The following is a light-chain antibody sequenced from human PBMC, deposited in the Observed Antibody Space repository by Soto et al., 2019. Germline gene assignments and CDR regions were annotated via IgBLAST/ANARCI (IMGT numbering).Light chain of an antibody. CDR1: QSVSGSY. J-gene: IGKJ1*01. V-gene: IGKV3-20*01. Sequence: EIVLTQSPGTLPLSPGERATLSCRASQSVSGSYLAWYQQKPGQAPRLLIYGASSRATGIPDRFSGSGSGTDFTLTISRLEPEDFAVYYCQQYGSSPRTFGQGTKVEIK. CDR2: GAS. CDR3: QQYGSSPRT.